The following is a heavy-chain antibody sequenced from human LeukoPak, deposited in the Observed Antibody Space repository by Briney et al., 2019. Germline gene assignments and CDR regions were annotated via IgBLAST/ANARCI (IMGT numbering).Heavy chain of an antibody. V-gene: IGHV3-21*01. CDR1: GFTFSSYS. Sequence: GGSLRLSCAASGFTFSSYSMNWVRQAPGKGREWVSSISSSSSYIYYADSVKGRFTISRDNAKNSLYLQMNSLRAEDTAVYYCAREGYYYGSGSYPDAFDIWGQGTMVTVSS. CDR3: AREGYYYGSGSYPDAFDI. CDR2: ISSSSSYI. D-gene: IGHD3-10*01. J-gene: IGHJ3*02.